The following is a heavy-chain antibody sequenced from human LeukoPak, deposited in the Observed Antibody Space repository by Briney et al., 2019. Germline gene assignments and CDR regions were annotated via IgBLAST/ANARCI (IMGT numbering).Heavy chain of an antibody. V-gene: IGHV3-23*01. Sequence: PGGSLRLSCAASGFTFSSYAMSWVRQAPGKGLEWVSVISISGDITYYADSVKGRFTISRDNSKNTLDLQMDSLRADDTAVYHCAKRSCSGGSCNFDYWGQGTLVTVSS. D-gene: IGHD2-15*01. CDR1: GFTFSSYA. CDR3: AKRSCSGGSCNFDY. CDR2: ISISGDIT. J-gene: IGHJ4*02.